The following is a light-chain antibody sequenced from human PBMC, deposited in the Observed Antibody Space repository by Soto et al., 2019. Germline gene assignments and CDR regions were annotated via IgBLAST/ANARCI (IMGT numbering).Light chain of an antibody. CDR1: SSDVGSSNL. CDR2: GVS. Sequence: QSVLTQPASVSGSPGQSITISCTGTSSDVGSSNLVSWYQQHPGKAPKVMIYGVSTRPSGVSNRFSGSNSGNTASLTISGLQAEDEADYYCCSYTGSSIYVFGTGTKVTVL. V-gene: IGLV2-23*02. J-gene: IGLJ1*01. CDR3: CSYTGSSIYV.